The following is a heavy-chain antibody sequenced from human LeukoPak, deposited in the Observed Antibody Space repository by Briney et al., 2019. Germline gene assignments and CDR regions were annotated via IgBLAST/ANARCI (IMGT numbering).Heavy chain of an antibody. J-gene: IGHJ6*04. V-gene: IGHV1-69*01. CDR2: IIPIFGTA. D-gene: IGHD3-10*01. CDR1: GGTFSSYA. CDR3: ASGMVRGDYYYGMDV. Sequence: SVKVSCKASGGTFSSYAISWVRQAPGQGLEWMGGIIPIFGTANYAQEFQGRVTITADESTSTAYMELSSLRSEDTAVYYCASGMVRGDYYYGMDVWGKGTTVTVSS.